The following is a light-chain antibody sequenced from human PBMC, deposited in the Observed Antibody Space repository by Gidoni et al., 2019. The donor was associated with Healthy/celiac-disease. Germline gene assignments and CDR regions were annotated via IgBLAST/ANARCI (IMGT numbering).Light chain of an antibody. V-gene: IGKV3-11*01. CDR1: QSVSSY. Sequence: VLTQSPATLSLSPGERATLSCRASQSVSSYLAWYQQKPGQAPRLLIYDASNRATGIPARFSGSGSGTDFTLTISSLEPEDFAVDYCQQRSNWPSLTFGGGTKVEIK. CDR3: QQRSNWPSLT. J-gene: IGKJ4*01. CDR2: DAS.